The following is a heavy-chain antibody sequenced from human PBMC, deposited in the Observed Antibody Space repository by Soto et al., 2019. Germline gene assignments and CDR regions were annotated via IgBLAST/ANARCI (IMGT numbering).Heavy chain of an antibody. CDR3: TTREKFKVRWNYYGMDV. Sequence: TGGSLRLACAASEFTFTKAWMCWVRQTRGPWLEWVGRIKSKTDGGTTDYAAPVKGRFTISRDDSKNTLYLQMNSLKTEDTAVYYCTTREKFKVRWNYYGMDVWGQGTTVTVSS. CDR2: IKSKTDGGTT. CDR1: EFTFTKAW. J-gene: IGHJ6*02. V-gene: IGHV3-15*01. D-gene: IGHD2-15*01.